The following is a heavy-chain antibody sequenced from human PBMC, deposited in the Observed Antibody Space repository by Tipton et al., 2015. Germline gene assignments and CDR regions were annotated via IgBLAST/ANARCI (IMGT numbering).Heavy chain of an antibody. CDR2: ISHSGNT. J-gene: IGHJ5*02. Sequence: TLSLTCTVSGGSISSSSYYWAWIRQPPGKGLEWIGSISHSGNTYYNPSLKSRVTMSRDTSKNQFSLKLSSVTAADTAVYYCARFMGYSYGPDNWFDPWGQGTLVTVSS. CDR3: ARFMGYSYGPDNWFDP. V-gene: IGHV4-39*07. CDR1: GGSISSSSYY. D-gene: IGHD5-18*01.